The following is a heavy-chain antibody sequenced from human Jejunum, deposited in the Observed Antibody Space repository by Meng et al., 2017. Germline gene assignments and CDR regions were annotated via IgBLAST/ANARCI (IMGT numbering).Heavy chain of an antibody. CDR3: ARVSSYSSGWYNGFDY. Sequence: GESPKISCAASGFIFSSYVMHWVRQAPGKGLEWVALISYDGSDKYYADSVKGRFTISRDNSRNTLYLQMNSLRIEDTALYYCARVSSYSSGWYNGFDYWGQGTLVTVSS. CDR1: GFIFSSYV. CDR2: ISYDGSDK. D-gene: IGHD6-19*01. J-gene: IGHJ4*02. V-gene: IGHV3-30*01.